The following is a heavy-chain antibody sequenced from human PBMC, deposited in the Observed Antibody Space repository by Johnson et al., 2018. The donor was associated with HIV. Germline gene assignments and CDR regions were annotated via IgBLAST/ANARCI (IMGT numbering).Heavy chain of an antibody. CDR2: ISSGGSTK. V-gene: IGHV3-48*01. Sequence: WISYISSGGSTKYYADSVKGRFTISRDNSKNTLYLQMNSLRPQDTAVYYCARTRQGAFDIWGQGTMVTVSS. CDR3: ARTRQGAFDI. J-gene: IGHJ3*02.